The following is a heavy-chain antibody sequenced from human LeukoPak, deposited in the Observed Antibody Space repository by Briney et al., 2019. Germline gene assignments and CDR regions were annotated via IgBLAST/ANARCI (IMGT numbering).Heavy chain of an antibody. D-gene: IGHD4-11*01. CDR2: IYSGSST. J-gene: IGHJ4*02. Sequence: PGGSLRLSCAASGFTVSSNYMSWVRQAPGKGLEWVSVIYSGSSTYYADSVKGRFTISRDNSKNTLYLQMNSLRAEDTAVYYCARDSIMSTVTTDYWGQGTLVTVSS. V-gene: IGHV3-53*01. CDR1: GFTVSSNY. CDR3: ARDSIMSTVTTDY.